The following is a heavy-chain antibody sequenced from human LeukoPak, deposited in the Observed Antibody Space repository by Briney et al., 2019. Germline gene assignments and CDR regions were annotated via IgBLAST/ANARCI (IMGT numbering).Heavy chain of an antibody. J-gene: IGHJ4*02. CDR2: ISSSSSYI. CDR3: ARDSESSGYCDY. Sequence: GGSLRLSCAASGFTFSSYSMNWVRQAPGKGLEGVSSISSSSSYIYYADSVKGRFTISRDNAKNSLYLQMNSLRAEDTAVYYCARDSESSGYCDYWGQGTLVTVSS. CDR1: GFTFSSYS. V-gene: IGHV3-21*01. D-gene: IGHD3-22*01.